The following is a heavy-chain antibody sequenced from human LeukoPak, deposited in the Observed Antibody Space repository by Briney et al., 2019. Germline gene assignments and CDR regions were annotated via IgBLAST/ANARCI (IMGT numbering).Heavy chain of an antibody. D-gene: IGHD2/OR15-2a*01. CDR3: AKARTAFISRDFDY. CDR2: ISSDGITK. CDR1: GFTFSSYA. V-gene: IGHV3-30*18. J-gene: IGHJ4*02. Sequence: GGSLRLSCAASGFTFSSYAMSWVRQAPGKGLEWVAVISSDGITKVYADSVKGRFTIARDNSENTLYLQMSSLGSEDTAVYYCAKARTAFISRDFDYWGQGTLVTVSS.